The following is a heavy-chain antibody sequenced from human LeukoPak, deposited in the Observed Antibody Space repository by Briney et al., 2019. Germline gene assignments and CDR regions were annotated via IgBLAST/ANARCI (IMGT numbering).Heavy chain of an antibody. J-gene: IGHJ4*02. Sequence: PSETLSLTCTVSGGSISSYYWSWIRQPPGKGLEWIGSIYHSGSTYYNPSLKSRVTIAVETSKNQFSLKLSSVTAADKAVYYCARIDGSGYYQDYFDYWGQGTLVTVSS. V-gene: IGHV4-59*12. CDR3: ARIDGSGYYQDYFDY. CDR1: GGSISSYY. D-gene: IGHD3-22*01. CDR2: IYHSGST.